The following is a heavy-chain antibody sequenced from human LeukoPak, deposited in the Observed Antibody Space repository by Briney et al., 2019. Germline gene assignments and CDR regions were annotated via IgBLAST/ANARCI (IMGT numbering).Heavy chain of an antibody. CDR3: ARDAIFGVVNHATHCEY. CDR1: GGTFSSYA. D-gene: IGHD3-3*01. J-gene: IGHJ4*02. CDR2: IIPIFGTA. V-gene: IGHV1-69*05. Sequence: ASVKVSCKASGGTFSSYAISLVRQAPGQGLEWMGRIIPIFGTANYAQKFQGRVTITTDESTSTAYMELSSLRSEDTAVYYCARDAIFGVVNHATHCEYWGQRTLVTVSS.